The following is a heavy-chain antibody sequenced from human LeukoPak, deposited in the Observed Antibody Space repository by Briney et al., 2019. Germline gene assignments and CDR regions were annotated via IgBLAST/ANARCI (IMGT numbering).Heavy chain of an antibody. CDR3: ARPPKIAARPGGGWFDP. Sequence: ASLKVSCKASGYTFTGYYMHWVRQAPGQGLEWMGSINPNSGGTNYAQKFQGRVTMTRDTSISTAYMELSRLRSDDTAVYYCARPPKIAARPGGGWFDPWGQGTLVTVSS. D-gene: IGHD6-6*01. J-gene: IGHJ5*02. CDR2: INPNSGGT. V-gene: IGHV1-2*02. CDR1: GYTFTGYY.